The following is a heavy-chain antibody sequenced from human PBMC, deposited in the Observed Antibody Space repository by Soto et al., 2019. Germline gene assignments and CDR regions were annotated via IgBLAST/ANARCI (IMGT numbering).Heavy chain of an antibody. V-gene: IGHV4-39*01. J-gene: IGHJ4*02. CDR3: ARVSEFDY. Sequence: SETRSLTWTVSGGSISSSIYYWGWIRQPPGKGLEWIGSIYYSGSTYYNPSLKSRVTISVDTSKNQFSLELSSVTAADTAVYYCARVSEFDYWGQGTLVTVSS. CDR2: IYYSGST. CDR1: GGSISSSIYY.